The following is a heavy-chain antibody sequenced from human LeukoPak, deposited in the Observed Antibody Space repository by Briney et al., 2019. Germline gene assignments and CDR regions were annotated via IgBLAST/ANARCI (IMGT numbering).Heavy chain of an antibody. CDR3: ARDIDYGDYLAFDI. D-gene: IGHD4-17*01. CDR2: ISSSSSYI. V-gene: IGHV3-21*01. CDR1: GFTFSSYS. J-gene: IGHJ3*02. Sequence: PGGSLRLSCAASGFTFSSYSMNWVRQAPGKGLEWVSSISSSSSYIYYADSVKGRFTISRDNAKNSLYLQMNSLRAEDTAVYYCARDIDYGDYLAFDIWGQGTMVTVSS.